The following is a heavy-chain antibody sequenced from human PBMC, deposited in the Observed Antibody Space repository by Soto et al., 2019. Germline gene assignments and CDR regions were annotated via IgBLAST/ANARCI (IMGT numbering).Heavy chain of an antibody. CDR3: ARSPWGVTGTVFDY. J-gene: IGHJ4*02. CDR1: GGSISSGDYY. CDR2: IYYSGST. D-gene: IGHD1-20*01. V-gene: IGHV4-30-4*01. Sequence: KASETLSLTCTVSGGSISSGDYYWSWIRQPPGKGLEWIGYIYYSGSTYYNPSLKSRVTISVDTSKNQFSLKLSSVTAADTAVYYCARSPWGVTGTVFDYWGQGTLVTVSS.